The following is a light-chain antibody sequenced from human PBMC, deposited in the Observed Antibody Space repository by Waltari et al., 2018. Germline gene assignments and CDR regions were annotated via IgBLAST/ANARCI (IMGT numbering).Light chain of an antibody. CDR3: CSYAGFSTVV. V-gene: IGLV2-23*02. CDR1: SSDIGSYNL. J-gene: IGLJ2*01. CDR2: AVT. Sequence: QSALTQPASVSGSPGQSITISCTGTSSDIGSYNLVSWYQQHPGKAPKLMIYAVTKRPSGISSRFSGSKSGITASLTISGLQAEDEADYYCCSYAGFSTVVFGGGTKLTVL.